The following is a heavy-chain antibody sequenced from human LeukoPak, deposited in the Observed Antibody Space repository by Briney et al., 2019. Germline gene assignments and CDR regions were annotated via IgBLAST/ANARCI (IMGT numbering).Heavy chain of an antibody. D-gene: IGHD4-17*01. Sequence: ASVKGSCKASGYTFTSYYMHWVRQAPGQGLEWMGIINPSGGSTSYARKFQGRVTMTRDTSISTVYMELSRLRSDDTAVYYCARESTVPFDYWGQGTLVTVSS. V-gene: IGHV1-46*01. CDR3: ARESTVPFDY. CDR2: INPSGGST. CDR1: GYTFTSYY. J-gene: IGHJ4*02.